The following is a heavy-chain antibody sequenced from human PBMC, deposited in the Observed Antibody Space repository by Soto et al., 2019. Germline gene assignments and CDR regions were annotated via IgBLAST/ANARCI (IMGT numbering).Heavy chain of an antibody. D-gene: IGHD3-3*01. Sequence: GASVKVSCKASGYTFTSYDINWVRQATGQGLEWMGWMNPNSGNTGYAQKFQGRVTMTRNTSISTAYMELSSLRSEDTAVYYCARGLLEWFPFDYWGQGTLVTVSS. J-gene: IGHJ4*02. V-gene: IGHV1-8*01. CDR2: MNPNSGNT. CDR1: GYTFTSYD. CDR3: ARGLLEWFPFDY.